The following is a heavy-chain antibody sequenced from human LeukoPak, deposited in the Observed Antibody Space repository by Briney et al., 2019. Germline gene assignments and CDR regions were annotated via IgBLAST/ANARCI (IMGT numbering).Heavy chain of an antibody. CDR1: GGTLSGYA. D-gene: IGHD3-3*01. Sequence: SVKVSCKASGGTLSGYAISWVRQAPGQGLEWMGGIIPIYGTPHSAQKFQGRVTITTDESTSTAFMDLSSLRSEDTAVYYCARAKDFWSGYFRNEHGNAFDIWGQGTMVTVSS. J-gene: IGHJ3*02. CDR3: ARAKDFWSGYFRNEHGNAFDI. CDR2: IIPIYGTP. V-gene: IGHV1-69*05.